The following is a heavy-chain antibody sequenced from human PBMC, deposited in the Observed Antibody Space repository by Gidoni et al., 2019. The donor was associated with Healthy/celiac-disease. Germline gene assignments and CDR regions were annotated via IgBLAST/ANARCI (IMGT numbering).Heavy chain of an antibody. D-gene: IGHD6-6*01. Sequence: EVQLLESGGGLVQPGGYLRLSCADSRFTFRSYAMSWVRQGPGKGLEWVSAISGSGGSTYYADSVKGRFTISRDNSKNTLYLQMNSLRAEDTAVYYCANSPWGSSSTYFQHWGQGTLVTVSS. V-gene: IGHV3-23*01. J-gene: IGHJ1*01. CDR2: ISGSGGST. CDR3: ANSPWGSSSTYFQH. CDR1: RFTFRSYA.